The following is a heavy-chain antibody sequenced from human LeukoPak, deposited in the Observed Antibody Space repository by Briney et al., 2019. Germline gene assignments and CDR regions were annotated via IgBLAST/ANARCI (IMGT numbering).Heavy chain of an antibody. CDR3: ARGPSTGDFDF. J-gene: IGHJ4*02. CDR2: INPDTGGT. CDR1: GGTFSSYA. Sequence: ASVKVSCKASGGTFSSYAISWVRQAPGQRLEWMGWINPDTGGTSFAQNFQGRVTMTRDTSVSTAYMELSSLRSDDTAVYYCARGPSTGDFDFWGQGTLVTVSS. D-gene: IGHD7-27*01. V-gene: IGHV1-2*02.